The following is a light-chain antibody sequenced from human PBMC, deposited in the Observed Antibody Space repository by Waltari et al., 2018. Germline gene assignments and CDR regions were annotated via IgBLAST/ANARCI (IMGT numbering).Light chain of an antibody. CDR2: GAS. CDR3: QQSQGFPYT. CDR1: HNIDVF. Sequence: DIQMTQSPSSLSASVGGSVTMSCRASHNIDVFLNWYQQKPGKAPKLLIFGASSLQNGVPSRFSGSGSGTDFTLTITSLSSEDSATSYCQQSQGFPYTFGQGTKLEIK. J-gene: IGKJ2*01. V-gene: IGKV1-39*01.